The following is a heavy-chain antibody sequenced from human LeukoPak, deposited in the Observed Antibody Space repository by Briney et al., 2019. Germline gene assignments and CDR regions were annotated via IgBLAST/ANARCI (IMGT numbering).Heavy chain of an antibody. D-gene: IGHD2-21*02. CDR1: GYTFAIYG. CDR3: ARDYCTRGGDCYKEDLFDP. Sequence: ASVKVSCKASGYTFAIYGSSWVRQAPGQGLEWMAWISPYDGDTNYAQNFEGSVTMTTETSTSTAYMELRSLGSDDTAIYYCARDYCTRGGDCYKEDLFDPWGQGTLVTVSS. J-gene: IGHJ5*02. V-gene: IGHV1-18*01. CDR2: ISPYDGDT.